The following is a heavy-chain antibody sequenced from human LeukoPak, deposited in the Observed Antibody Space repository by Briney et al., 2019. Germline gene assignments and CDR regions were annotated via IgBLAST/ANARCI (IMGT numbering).Heavy chain of an antibody. Sequence: GASVKVSCKASGYTFTGYYMHWVRQAPGQGLEWMGWINPNSGGTNYAQKFQGWVTMTRGTSISTAYMELRSLRSDDTAVYYCARSSAVAGQPDAFDIWGQGTMVTVSS. CDR1: GYTFTGYY. D-gene: IGHD6-19*01. CDR3: ARSSAVAGQPDAFDI. V-gene: IGHV1-2*04. J-gene: IGHJ3*02. CDR2: INPNSGGT.